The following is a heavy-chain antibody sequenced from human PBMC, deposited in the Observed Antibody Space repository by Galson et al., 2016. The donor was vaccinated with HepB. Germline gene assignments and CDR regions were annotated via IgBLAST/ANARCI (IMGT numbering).Heavy chain of an antibody. CDR2: IWDDGSQK. D-gene: IGHD2-21*01. CDR3: ARPQWNIVVSGGMDV. CDR1: GSSFRTFA. Sequence: SLRLSCAASGSSFRTFAMNWVRQAPGKGLEWVAVIWDDGSQKYVAESLRGRFSISRDNSKNTLYLHMNNLRADDTAVYYCARPQWNIVVSGGMDVWGQGTTVAVSS. J-gene: IGHJ6*02. V-gene: IGHV3-33*01.